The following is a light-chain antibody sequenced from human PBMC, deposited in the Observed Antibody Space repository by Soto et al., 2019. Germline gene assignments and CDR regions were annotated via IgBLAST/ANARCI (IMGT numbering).Light chain of an antibody. CDR1: SSDVGGYNY. Sequence: QSALTQPASVSGSPGQSITISRTGTSSDVGGYNYVSWYQQHPGKAPKLMIYEVSHRPSGVSNRFSGSKSGNTASLTISGLQAEDEADYHCSSYTSSSTSYVFGTGTKVTAL. CDR2: EVS. CDR3: SSYTSSSTSYV. J-gene: IGLJ1*01. V-gene: IGLV2-14*01.